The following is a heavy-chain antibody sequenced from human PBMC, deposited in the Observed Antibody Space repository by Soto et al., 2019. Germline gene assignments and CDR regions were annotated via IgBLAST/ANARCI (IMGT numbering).Heavy chain of an antibody. V-gene: IGHV3-33*01. CDR3: ARDKNRVLIGAFDI. J-gene: IGHJ3*02. CDR2: IWYDGSNK. Sequence: PGGSLRLSCAASGFTFSSYGMHWVRQAPGKGLEWVAVIWYDGSNKYYADSVKGRFTISRDNSKNTLYLQMNSLRAEDTAVYYCARDKNRVLIGAFDIWGQGTMVTVSS. CDR1: GFTFSSYG. D-gene: IGHD3-10*01.